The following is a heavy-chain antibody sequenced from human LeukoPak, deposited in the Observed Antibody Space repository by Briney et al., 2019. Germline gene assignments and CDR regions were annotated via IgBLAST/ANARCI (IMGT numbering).Heavy chain of an antibody. V-gene: IGHV4-59*01. CDR2: IYYSGST. CDR3: ARDGGTNHYYYYMDV. J-gene: IGHJ6*03. Sequence: MTSETLSLTCTVSGGSISSYYWSWIRQPPGKGLEWIGYIYYSGSTNYNPSLKSRVTISVDTSKNQFSLKLSSVTAADTAVYYCARDGGTNHYYYYMDVWGKGTTVTVSS. CDR1: GGSISSYY. D-gene: IGHD2-2*01.